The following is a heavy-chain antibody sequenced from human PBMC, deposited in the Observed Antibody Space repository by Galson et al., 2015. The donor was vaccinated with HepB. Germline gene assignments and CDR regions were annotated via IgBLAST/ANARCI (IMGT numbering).Heavy chain of an antibody. CDR1: GFTFSTYS. V-gene: IGHV3-48*02. CDR2: ISPSGNTI. Sequence: SLRLSCAASGFTFSTYSMNWVRQVPGKGLEWVSYISPSGNTIYYADSVRGRFTVSRDNAKNSLYLQMNSLRDEDTAMYYCTTHPASWGQGTLVTVSS. J-gene: IGHJ4*02. CDR3: TTHPAS.